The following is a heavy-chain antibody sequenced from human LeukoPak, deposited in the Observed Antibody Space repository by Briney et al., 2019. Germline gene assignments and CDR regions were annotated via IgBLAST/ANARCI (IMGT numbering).Heavy chain of an antibody. CDR2: IIPILGIA. D-gene: IGHD3-22*01. CDR3: ARGAYNYEYYDYYGMDV. Sequence: GASVKVSCKASGGTFSSYAISWVRQAPGQGLEWMGRIIPILGIANYAQKFQGRVTITADKSTSTAYMELSSLRSEDTAVYYCARGAYNYEYYDYYGMDVWGQGTTVTVSS. CDR1: GGTFSSYA. V-gene: IGHV1-69*04. J-gene: IGHJ6*02.